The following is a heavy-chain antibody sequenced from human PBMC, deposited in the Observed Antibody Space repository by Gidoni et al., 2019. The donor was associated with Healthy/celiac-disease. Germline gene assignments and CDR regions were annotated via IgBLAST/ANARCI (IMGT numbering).Heavy chain of an antibody. CDR3: ARQYMCDY. CDR1: GYSFTNYW. V-gene: IGHV5-51*01. Sequence: ELQLVQSAAEVRKPGESLKISCKASGYSFTNYWIGWVRQMPGKGLEWMGIIYPGDSDTKYSPSFQGQVTISADKSTSTAYLQWSSLKASDTAIYYCARQYMCDYWGQGTLVTVSS. D-gene: IGHD1-20*01. J-gene: IGHJ4*02. CDR2: IYPGDSDT.